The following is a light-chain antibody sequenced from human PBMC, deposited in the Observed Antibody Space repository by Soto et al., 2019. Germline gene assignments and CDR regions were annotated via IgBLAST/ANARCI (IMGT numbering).Light chain of an antibody. CDR2: TAS. CDR1: QSISNR. Sequence: DIQMTQSPSSLSAYVGDRVTITCRASQSISNRLNWYQQQPGKAPKLLIYTASSLERGVPSRFSGSGSGTDFTLTINSLQPEDFATYYCQQSYIIPLTFGPGTTVDVK. J-gene: IGKJ3*01. V-gene: IGKV1-39*01. CDR3: QQSYIIPLT.